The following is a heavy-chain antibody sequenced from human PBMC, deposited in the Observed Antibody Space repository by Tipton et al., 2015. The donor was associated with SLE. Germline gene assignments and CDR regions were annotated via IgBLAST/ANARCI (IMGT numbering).Heavy chain of an antibody. CDR1: GFTFSSFA. Sequence: SLRLSCAASGFTFSSFAMSWVRQAPGKGLEWVSIIYGAVSSRYYGDSVKGRFTISRDNSKNTLYLQMNSLRAEDTAVYYCAKMDTSTAGDYYMDVWGKGTTVTVSS. J-gene: IGHJ6*03. CDR3: AKMDTSTAGDYYMDV. V-gene: IGHV3-23*03. D-gene: IGHD5-18*01. CDR2: IYGAVSSR.